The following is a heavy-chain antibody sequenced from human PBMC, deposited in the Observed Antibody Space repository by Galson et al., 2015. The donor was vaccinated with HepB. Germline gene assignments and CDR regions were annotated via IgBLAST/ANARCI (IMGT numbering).Heavy chain of an antibody. CDR2: ISGSGGST. J-gene: IGHJ4*02. Sequence: SLRLSCAASGFTFSSYAMSWVRQAPGKGLEWVSAISGSGGSTYYADSVKGRFTISRDNSKNTLYLQMNSLRAEDTAVYYCAKPRDGYNYYLDYWGQGTLVTVSS. CDR1: GFTFSSYA. D-gene: IGHD5-24*01. CDR3: AKPRDGYNYYLDY. V-gene: IGHV3-23*01.